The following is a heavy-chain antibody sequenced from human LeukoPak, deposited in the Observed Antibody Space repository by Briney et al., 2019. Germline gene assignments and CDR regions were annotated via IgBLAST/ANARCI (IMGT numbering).Heavy chain of an antibody. Sequence: GGSLRLSCAASGFTFSSTSMSWVRQAPGKGLEWVAVTVGGGDGTYYADSVKGRFTISRDNSKNTLYLQMNSLRAEDTAVYYCAREGRGYYDSSGYPHPADYWGQGTLVTVSS. J-gene: IGHJ4*02. D-gene: IGHD3-22*01. CDR2: TVGGGDGT. CDR3: AREGRGYYDSSGYPHPADY. V-gene: IGHV3-23*01. CDR1: GFTFSSTS.